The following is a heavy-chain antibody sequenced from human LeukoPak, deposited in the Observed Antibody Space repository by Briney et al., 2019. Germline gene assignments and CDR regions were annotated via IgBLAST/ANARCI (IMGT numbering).Heavy chain of an antibody. D-gene: IGHD3-9*01. CDR1: GFTFSNYG. Sequence: PGGSLSLSCATSGFTFSNYGMHWVRQAPGKGQEWVAFIRYDGRSQYYANSVNGRFTISRDNSKNTLYLQLNSLRAGDTALYFCAKDRRPDDVFTGSCSVGGQGTGVIVSS. CDR2: IRYDGRSQ. J-gene: IGHJ4*02. V-gene: IGHV3-30*02. CDR3: AKDRRPDDVFTGSCSV.